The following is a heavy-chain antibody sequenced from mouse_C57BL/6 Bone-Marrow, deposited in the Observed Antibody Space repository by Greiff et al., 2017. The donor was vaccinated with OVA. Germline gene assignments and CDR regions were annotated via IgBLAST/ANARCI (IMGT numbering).Heavy chain of an antibody. CDR2: ISSGGDYI. Sequence: EVKLVESGEGLVKPGGSLKLSCAASGFTFSSYAMSWVRQTTEKRLEWVAYISSGGDYIYYADTVKGRFTISRDNARNTLYLQMSSLKSEDTAMYYCTRLLDAMDYWGQGTAVTVSS. CDR3: TRLLDAMDY. CDR1: GFTFSSYA. V-gene: IGHV5-9-1*02. D-gene: IGHD2-1*01. J-gene: IGHJ4*01.